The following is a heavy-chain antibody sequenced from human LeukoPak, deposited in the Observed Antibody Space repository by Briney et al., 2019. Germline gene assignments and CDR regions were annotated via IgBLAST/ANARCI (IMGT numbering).Heavy chain of an antibody. CDR1: GFTFSSYA. D-gene: IGHD3-10*01. CDR3: AKVTYYYGSGSYYNPFEY. Sequence: GGSLRLSCAASGFTFSSYAMSWVRQAPGKGLEWVSAISGSGGSTYYADSVKGRFTIYRDNSKNTLYLQMNSLRAEDTAVYYCAKVTYYYGSGSYYNPFEYWGQGTLVTVSS. CDR2: ISGSGGST. J-gene: IGHJ4*02. V-gene: IGHV3-23*01.